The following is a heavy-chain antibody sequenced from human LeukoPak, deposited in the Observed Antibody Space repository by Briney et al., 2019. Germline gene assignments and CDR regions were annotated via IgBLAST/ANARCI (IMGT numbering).Heavy chain of an antibody. CDR3: ARDAGRQTTTWYSDL. Sequence: GGSLRLSCAASGFNFSSYGMNWVRQAPGKGLEWVAGIWYDGSNKYYRDSVKGRFTISRDNSKNTLYLQMNSLRGGDTAVFYCARDAGRQTTTWYSDLWGQGTLVTVSS. CDR2: IWYDGSNK. J-gene: IGHJ5*02. D-gene: IGHD6-13*01. CDR1: GFNFSSYG. V-gene: IGHV3-33*01.